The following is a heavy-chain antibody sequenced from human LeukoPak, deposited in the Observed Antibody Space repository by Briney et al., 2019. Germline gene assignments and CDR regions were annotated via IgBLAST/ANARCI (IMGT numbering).Heavy chain of an antibody. Sequence: GGSLRLSCAVSGFTSSDFDMSWARQAPGKGLQWGSAIRDRGGKTYYSDSVKGRFTMSRDNSKNALYLQMNSRRVEDTAKYYCAKVSWSRSSPDAWGQGTLVTVSS. J-gene: IGHJ5*02. D-gene: IGHD6-13*01. V-gene: IGHV3-23*01. CDR1: GFTSSDFD. CDR3: AKVSWSRSSPDA. CDR2: IRDRGGKT.